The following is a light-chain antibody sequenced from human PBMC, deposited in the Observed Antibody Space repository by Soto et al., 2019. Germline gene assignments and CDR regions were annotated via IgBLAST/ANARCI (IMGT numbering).Light chain of an antibody. CDR2: GAS. CDR1: QSVSSY. CDR3: QQYGSSDT. V-gene: IGKV3-20*01. J-gene: IGKJ1*01. Sequence: VLAQSPATLSLSPGGRATLSCRASQSVSSYLAWYQQKPGQGPRRLIYGASNRATGIPARFSGSGSGTDFTLTISRLEPEDIAVYYCQQYGSSDTFGQGAKVDIK.